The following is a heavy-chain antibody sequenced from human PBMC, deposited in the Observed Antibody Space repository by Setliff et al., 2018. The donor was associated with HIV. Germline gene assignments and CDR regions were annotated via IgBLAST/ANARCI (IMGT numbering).Heavy chain of an antibody. Sequence: ASVKVSCKASGYTFTSYGISWVRQAPGQGLEWMGWISAYNGNTNYAQKLQGRVTMTTDTSTSTAYMELRSLTSDDTAVYYCARDYYGSGSYFILDYWGPGTLVTVS. CDR2: ISAYNGNT. CDR3: ARDYYGSGSYFILDY. V-gene: IGHV1-18*01. CDR1: GYTFTSYG. D-gene: IGHD3-10*01. J-gene: IGHJ4*02.